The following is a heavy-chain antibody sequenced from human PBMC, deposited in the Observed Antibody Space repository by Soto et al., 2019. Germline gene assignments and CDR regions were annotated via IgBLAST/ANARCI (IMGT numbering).Heavy chain of an antibody. Sequence: GASVKVSCKASGGTFSSYTISWVRQAPGQGLEWMGRIIPILGIANYAQKFQGRVTITADKSTSTAYMELSSLRSEDTAVYYCARAWPVGSGSMVFDYWGQGTLVTVSS. J-gene: IGHJ4*02. CDR2: IIPILGIA. V-gene: IGHV1-69*02. CDR1: GGTFSSYT. CDR3: ARAWPVGSGSMVFDY. D-gene: IGHD3-10*01.